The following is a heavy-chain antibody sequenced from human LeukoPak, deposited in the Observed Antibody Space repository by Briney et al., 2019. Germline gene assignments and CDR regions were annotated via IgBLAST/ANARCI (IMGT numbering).Heavy chain of an antibody. Sequence: GGSLRLSCAASGFTFSTYWMHWVRQAPGKGLVWVSRITPDGSGTIYADSVKGRFTISRDNAKNTLYLQMNSLRAEDTAVYYCARDYSLWWLTNWGQGALVTVSS. CDR2: ITPDGSGT. CDR3: ARDYSLWWLTN. V-gene: IGHV3-74*01. D-gene: IGHD2-21*01. J-gene: IGHJ4*02. CDR1: GFTFSTYW.